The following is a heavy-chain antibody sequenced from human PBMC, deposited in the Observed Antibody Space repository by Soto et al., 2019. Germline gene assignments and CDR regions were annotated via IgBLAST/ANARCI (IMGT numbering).Heavy chain of an antibody. CDR2: ISGSGGST. Sequence: HPGGSLILSCAASGFTFSSYAMSWVRQAPGKGLEWVSAISGSGGSTYYADSVKGRFTISRDNSKSTLYLQMNSLRAEDTAVYYCAKDRGSYRPKLFDYWGQGTLVTVSS. D-gene: IGHD3-16*02. CDR1: GFTFSSYA. J-gene: IGHJ4*02. V-gene: IGHV3-23*01. CDR3: AKDRGSYRPKLFDY.